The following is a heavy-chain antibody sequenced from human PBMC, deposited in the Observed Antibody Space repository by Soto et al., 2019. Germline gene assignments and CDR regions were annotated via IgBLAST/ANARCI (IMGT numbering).Heavy chain of an antibody. Sequence: QVQLQESGPGLLKPSQILSLTCSVSGGSISSGGYYWTWIRQRPGKGLEWIGFVYYSGITYHSPSRESRLSMSPHTSQNESSLRLPSVTAADPAVYSCPRCVRHLPFDGGFALAVWGQGTTVTVS. CDR2: VYYSGIT. D-gene: IGHD6-25*01. J-gene: IGHJ6*02. CDR1: GGSISSGGYY. CDR3: PRCVRHLPFDGGFALAV. V-gene: IGHV4-31*03.